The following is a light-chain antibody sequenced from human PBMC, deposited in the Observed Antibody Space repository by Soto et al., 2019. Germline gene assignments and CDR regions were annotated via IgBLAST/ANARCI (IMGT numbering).Light chain of an antibody. CDR3: ASWDDSLNGWV. CDR2: SNN. V-gene: IGLV1-44*01. J-gene: IGLJ3*02. CDR1: DSNIGGNA. Sequence: QSVMTQSPSASGTPGQRVAISCSGADSNIGGNAVNWYHQRPGTAPKLLIHSNNQRPSVVPDRFSGSKSGTSASLVISGLQSGDEADYYCASWDDSLNGWVFGGGTKLTVL.